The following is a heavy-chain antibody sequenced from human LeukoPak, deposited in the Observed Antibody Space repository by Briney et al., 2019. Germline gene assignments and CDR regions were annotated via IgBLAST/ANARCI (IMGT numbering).Heavy chain of an antibody. V-gene: IGHV1-8*01. CDR2: MNPNSGNT. CDR1: GYTFTSYD. CDR3: ARALRRGIVVVVAAGH. D-gene: IGHD2-15*01. J-gene: IGHJ4*02. Sequence: ASVKVSYKASGYTFTSYDINWVRQATGQGLEWMGWMNPNSGNTGYAQKFQGRVTMTRNTSISTAYMELSSLRSEDTAVYYCARALRRGIVVVVAAGHWGQGTLVTVSS.